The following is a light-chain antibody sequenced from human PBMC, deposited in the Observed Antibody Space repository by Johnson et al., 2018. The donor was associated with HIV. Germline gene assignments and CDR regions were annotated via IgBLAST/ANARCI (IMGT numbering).Light chain of an antibody. CDR3: GTWDSSLSAV. J-gene: IGLJ1*01. V-gene: IGLV1-51*02. CDR2: ENN. CDR1: SSNIGNNY. Sequence: QSVLTQPPSVSAAPGQKVTISCSGSSSNIGNNYVSWYQQLPGTAPKLLIYENNKRPSGIPDRFSGSKSGTSATLGITGLQTGDEADYYFGTWDSSLSAVFGTWTKVTVL.